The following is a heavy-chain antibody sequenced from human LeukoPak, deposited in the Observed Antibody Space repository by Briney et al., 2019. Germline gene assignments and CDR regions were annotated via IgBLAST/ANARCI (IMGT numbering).Heavy chain of an antibody. V-gene: IGHV1-18*01. D-gene: IGHD2-2*01. CDR3: ARVSVVPAAMEYYFDY. Sequence: ASVKVSCKASGYTFTSYGISWVRQAPGQGLEWMGWISAYNGNTNYAQKLQGRVAMTTDTSTSTAYMELRSLRSDDTAVYYCARVSVVPAAMEYYFDYWGQGTLVTVSS. CDR1: GYTFTSYG. J-gene: IGHJ4*02. CDR2: ISAYNGNT.